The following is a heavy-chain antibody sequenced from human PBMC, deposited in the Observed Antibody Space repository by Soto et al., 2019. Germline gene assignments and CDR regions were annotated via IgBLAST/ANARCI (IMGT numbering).Heavy chain of an antibody. J-gene: IGHJ4*02. Sequence: SETLSLTCTVSGGYISRYYWTWIRQPPGKGLEWIGYIYYSGSTNYNPSLKSRVTMSIDTSKNQFSLKLSSVTAADTAVYYCARAFGSTMPSLFWGQGTLVTVSS. CDR3: ARAFGSTMPSLF. CDR1: GGYISRYY. D-gene: IGHD2-2*01. V-gene: IGHV4-59*01. CDR2: IYYSGST.